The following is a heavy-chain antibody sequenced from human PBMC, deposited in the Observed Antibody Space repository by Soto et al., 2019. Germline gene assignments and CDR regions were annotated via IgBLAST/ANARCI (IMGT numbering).Heavy chain of an antibody. V-gene: IGHV3-23*01. CDR1: GFTFSSYA. D-gene: IGHD2-15*01. CDR2: ISGSGGST. Sequence: PGGSLRLSCAASGFTFSSYAMSWVRQAQGKGLEWVSAISGSGGSTYYADSVKGRFTISRDNSKNTLYLQMNSLRAEDTAVYYCAKAEGEVVVVADEPEYYFDYWGQGTLVTVSS. J-gene: IGHJ4*02. CDR3: AKAEGEVVVVADEPEYYFDY.